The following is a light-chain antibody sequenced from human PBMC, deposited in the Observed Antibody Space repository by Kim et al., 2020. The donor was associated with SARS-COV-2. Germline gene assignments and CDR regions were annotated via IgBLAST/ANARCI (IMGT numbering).Light chain of an antibody. CDR3: CSYAGSSTFV. CDR1: SSDVGSYNL. J-gene: IGLJ2*01. V-gene: IGLV2-23*02. CDR2: EVS. Sequence: GLSSTISCTGTSSDVGSYNLVSWYQQHPGKAPKLMIYEVSKRPSGVSNRFSGSKSGNTASLTISGLQAEDEADYYCCSYAGSSTFVFGGGTQLTVL.